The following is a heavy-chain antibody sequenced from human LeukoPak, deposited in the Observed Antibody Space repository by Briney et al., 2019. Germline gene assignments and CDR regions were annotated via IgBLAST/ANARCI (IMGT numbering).Heavy chain of an antibody. V-gene: IGHV2-5*02. CDR2: IYWDDDK. D-gene: IGHD3-3*01. CDR3: AHGQTGVDQFDY. J-gene: IGHJ4*02. CDR1: GFSLSTSGVC. Sequence: SGPTLVKPTQTLTLTCTFSGFSLSTSGVCVGWIRQPSGKALEWLALIYWDDDKRYSPSLKSRLTITKDTSKNQVVPTMTNMDPVDTATYYCAHGQTGVDQFDYWGQGTLVTVSS.